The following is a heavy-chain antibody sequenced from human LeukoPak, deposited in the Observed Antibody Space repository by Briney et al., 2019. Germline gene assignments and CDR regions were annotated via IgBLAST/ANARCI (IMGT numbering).Heavy chain of an antibody. V-gene: IGHV1-2*02. CDR3: ARWGRAVATTAGADY. CDR2: INPNSGGT. Sequence: ASVKVSCKASGYTFTGYYMHWVRQAPGQGLEWMGWINPNSGGTNYAQKFQGRVTITRDTSISTAYMELSRLRSDDTAVYYCARWGRAVATTAGADYWGQGTLVTVSS. D-gene: IGHD5-12*01. CDR1: GYTFTGYY. J-gene: IGHJ4*02.